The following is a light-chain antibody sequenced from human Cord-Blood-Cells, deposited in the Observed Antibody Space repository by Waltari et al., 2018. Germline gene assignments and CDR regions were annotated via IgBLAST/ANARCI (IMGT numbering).Light chain of an antibody. CDR3: SSYTSSSTLV. CDR2: DVS. V-gene: IGLV2-14*03. J-gene: IGLJ3*02. CDR1: SSDVGGYNY. Sequence: QSALTQPASVSGSPGQSITISCTGTSSDVGGYNYVSWYQQHPGKAPKLMIYDVSNRPSGVSNRFSGANSGNTASLTISGLQAGDEADYYCSSYTSSSTLVFGGGTKLTVL.